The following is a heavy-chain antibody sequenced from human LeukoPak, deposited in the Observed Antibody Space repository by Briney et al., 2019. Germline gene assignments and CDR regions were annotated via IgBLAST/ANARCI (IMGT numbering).Heavy chain of an antibody. V-gene: IGHV3-23*01. CDR1: GCTFSNYA. Sequence: PGGSLRLSCAASGCTFSNYAMTWVRQAPGKGLEWVPTIRGSGSSTYYADSVKGRFTISRDNSKNTLYLQMNSLRAEDTAVYYCAKGAPYYYTLDVWGQGTTVTVSS. J-gene: IGHJ6*02. CDR3: AKGAPYYYTLDV. CDR2: IRGSGSST.